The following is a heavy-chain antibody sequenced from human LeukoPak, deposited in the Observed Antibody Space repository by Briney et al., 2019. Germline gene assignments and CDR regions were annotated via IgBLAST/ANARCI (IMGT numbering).Heavy chain of an antibody. CDR1: GFTFSSYW. Sequence: GGSLRLSCAASGFTFSSYWMSWVRQAPGKGLEWVAGINWNGGNTGYSDSVKGRFTISRDNAKNSLYLQMDSLRAEDTALYYCGRDLSGWYGPDYWGQGTLVTVSS. V-gene: IGHV3-20*04. D-gene: IGHD6-19*01. CDR2: INWNGGNT. J-gene: IGHJ4*02. CDR3: GRDLSGWYGPDY.